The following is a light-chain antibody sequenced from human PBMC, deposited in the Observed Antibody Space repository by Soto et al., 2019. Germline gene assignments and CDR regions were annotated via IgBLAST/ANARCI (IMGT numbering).Light chain of an antibody. CDR3: QKYNSAPFFFS. CDR1: QGMTNN. Sequence: DIQMTQSPSSLSASVGDRVTITCRASQGMTNNLAWYQQKPGKAPKLLIYATSSLHSGVPSRFSGSGSGTYFTLTISSLQPEDVATYYCQKYNSAPFFFSFGPGTKGDLK. CDR2: ATS. J-gene: IGKJ3*01. V-gene: IGKV1-27*01.